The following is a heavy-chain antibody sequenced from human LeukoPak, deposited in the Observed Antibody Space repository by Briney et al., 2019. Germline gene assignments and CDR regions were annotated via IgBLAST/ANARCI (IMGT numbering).Heavy chain of an antibody. CDR1: GFTVSSNY. J-gene: IGHJ6*03. V-gene: IGHV3-53*01. CDR2: IYSAGRT. D-gene: IGHD5-12*01. Sequence: PGGPLRLSCAASGFTVSSNYMIWVRQAPGKGLEWVSAIYSAGRTYYADSVKGRFTISRDNSKNTLYLQMNSLRVDDTAVYYCARIPNYDDYYYYYMDVWGKGTTVTIYS. CDR3: ARIPNYDDYYYYYMDV.